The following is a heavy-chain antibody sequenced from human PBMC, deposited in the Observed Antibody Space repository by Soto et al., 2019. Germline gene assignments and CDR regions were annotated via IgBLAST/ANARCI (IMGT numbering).Heavy chain of an antibody. CDR2: ISYDGSNK. V-gene: IGHV3-30-3*01. D-gene: IGHD2-2*01. CDR3: ARAGYCISTSCYDWFDP. CDR1: GFTFSSYA. J-gene: IGHJ5*02. Sequence: QVQLVESGGGVVQPGRSLRLSCAASGFTFSSYAMHWVRQAPGKVLEWVAVISYDGSNKYYADSVKGRFTISRDNSKNTLYLQMNSLRAEDTAVYYCARAGYCISTSCYDWFDPWGQGTLVTVSS.